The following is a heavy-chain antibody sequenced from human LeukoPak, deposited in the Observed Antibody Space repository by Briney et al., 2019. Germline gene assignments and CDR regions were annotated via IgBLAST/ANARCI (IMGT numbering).Heavy chain of an antibody. CDR1: GGSISSYY. V-gene: IGHV4-59*08. CDR2: IYYSGST. CDR3: ARHFDY. Sequence: SETLSLTCTVSGGSISSYYWSWIRQPPGKGLEWIGYIYYSGSTNYNPSLKSRVTISVDTSKNQFSLKLSSVTAADTAVYYCARHFDYWGQGTLVTVSS. J-gene: IGHJ4*02.